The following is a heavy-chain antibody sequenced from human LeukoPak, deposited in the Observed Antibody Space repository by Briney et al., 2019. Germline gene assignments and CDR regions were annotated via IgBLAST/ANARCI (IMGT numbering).Heavy chain of an antibody. Sequence: GGSLRPSCATSGFTFSTYAMSWVRQAPGKGLEWVSAIGNSGRDTYYADSVKGRFTISRDNSKNTLFLQMNRLRAKDTAVYYCAKVGPPYSRGWSIELDYWGQGTLVTVSS. V-gene: IGHV3-23*01. CDR2: IGNSGRDT. D-gene: IGHD6-19*01. J-gene: IGHJ4*02. CDR3: AKVGPPYSRGWSIELDY. CDR1: GFTFSTYA.